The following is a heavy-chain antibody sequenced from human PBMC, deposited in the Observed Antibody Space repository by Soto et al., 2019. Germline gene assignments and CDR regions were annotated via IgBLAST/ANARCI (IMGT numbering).Heavy chain of an antibody. CDR2: IYPGDSDT. V-gene: IGHV5-51*01. Sequence: GESLKISCKGSGYSFTSYWIGWVRQMPGKGPECMGIIYPGDSDTRVSPSFQGQVTISVDRSSSTAFLQMNSLRAEDTAVYYCARGPSGWLGFDYWGQGALVTVSS. D-gene: IGHD6-19*01. J-gene: IGHJ4*02. CDR1: GYSFTSYW. CDR3: ARGPSGWLGFDY.